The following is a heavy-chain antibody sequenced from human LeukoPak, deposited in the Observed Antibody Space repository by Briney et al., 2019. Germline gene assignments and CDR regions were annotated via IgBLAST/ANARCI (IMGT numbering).Heavy chain of an antibody. V-gene: IGHV4-4*07. CDR3: AREAHYYDSSGYVNWFDP. J-gene: IGHJ5*02. CDR2: IYTSGST. Sequence: SETLSLTCTASGGSISSYYWSWIRQPAGKGLEWIGRIYTSGSTNYNPSLKSRVTMSVDTSKNQFSLKLSSVTAADTAVYYCAREAHYYDSSGYVNWFDPWGQGTLVTVSS. CDR1: GGSISSYY. D-gene: IGHD3-22*01.